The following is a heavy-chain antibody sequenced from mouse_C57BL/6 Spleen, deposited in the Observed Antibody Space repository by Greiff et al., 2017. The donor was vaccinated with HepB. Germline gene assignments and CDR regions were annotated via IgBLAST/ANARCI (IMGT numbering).Heavy chain of an antibody. CDR1: GFSLTSYG. D-gene: IGHD2-1*01. CDR2: IWSGGST. J-gene: IGHJ3*01. V-gene: IGHV2-2*01. CDR3: ARGYGNYPAWFAY. Sequence: QVQLQQSGPGLVQPSQSLSITCTVSGFSLTSYGVHWVRQSPGKGLEWLGVIWSGGSTDCNAAFISRLSISKDNSKSQVFFKMNSLQADDTAIYYCARGYGNYPAWFAYWGQGTLVTVSA.